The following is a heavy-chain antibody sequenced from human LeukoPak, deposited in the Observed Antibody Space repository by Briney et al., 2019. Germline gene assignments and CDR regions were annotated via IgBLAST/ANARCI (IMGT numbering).Heavy chain of an antibody. V-gene: IGHV4-39*01. CDR1: GGSISSSPYY. CDR2: IYYSGST. J-gene: IGHJ4*02. Sequence: SEPLSLTCTVSGGSISSSPYYWGWIRQPPGKGLEWIGNIYYSGSTCNNASLKTRVTISVDTSKNQFSLKLTSVTAADTAVYYCARHASVDGNWPRPLDYWGQGSLVTVSS. D-gene: IGHD6-19*01. CDR3: ARHASVDGNWPRPLDY.